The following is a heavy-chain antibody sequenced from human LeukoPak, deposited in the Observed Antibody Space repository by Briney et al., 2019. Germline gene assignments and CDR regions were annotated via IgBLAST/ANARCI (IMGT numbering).Heavy chain of an antibody. Sequence: SETLSLTCAVYGGSFSGYYWSWIRQPPGKGLEWLGSIYYSGSTYYNPSLKSRVTISVDTSKNQFSLKLSSVTAADTAVYYCARIAGGAVAGDFDYWGQGTLVTVSS. D-gene: IGHD6-19*01. CDR1: GGSFSGYY. CDR3: ARIAGGAVAGDFDY. CDR2: IYYSGST. V-gene: IGHV4-34*01. J-gene: IGHJ4*02.